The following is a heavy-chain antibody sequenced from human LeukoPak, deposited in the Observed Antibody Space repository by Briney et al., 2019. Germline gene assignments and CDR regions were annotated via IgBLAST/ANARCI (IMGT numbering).Heavy chain of an antibody. V-gene: IGHV3-11*04. CDR1: GFTFSDHY. Sequence: GGSLRLSCAASGFTFSDHYMDWVRQAPGKGLEWVSYISSSSSTIYYADSVKGRFTISRDNAKNSLYLQMNSLRAEDTAVYYCARDHTDYVWGSYRPYYFDYWGQGTLVTVSS. CDR2: ISSSSSTI. D-gene: IGHD3-16*02. J-gene: IGHJ4*02. CDR3: ARDHTDYVWGSYRPYYFDY.